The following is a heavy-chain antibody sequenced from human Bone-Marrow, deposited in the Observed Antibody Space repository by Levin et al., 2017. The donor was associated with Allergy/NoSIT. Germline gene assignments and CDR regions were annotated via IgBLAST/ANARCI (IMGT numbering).Heavy chain of an antibody. V-gene: IGHV4-4*07. CDR3: ARGSSGWPFEY. CDR1: GGSISNYY. D-gene: IGHD6-19*01. J-gene: IGHJ4*02. CDR2: IYTTGST. Sequence: SETLSLTCTVSGGSISNYYWSWIRQPAGKGLEWIGRIYTTGSTDYNPSLKSRVTMSVDTSKNQFSLKLTSVTAADTAVYFCARGSSGWPFEYWGQGTQVTVSS.